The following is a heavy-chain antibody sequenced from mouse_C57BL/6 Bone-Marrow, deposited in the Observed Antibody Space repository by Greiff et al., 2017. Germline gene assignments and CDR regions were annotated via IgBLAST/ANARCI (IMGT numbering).Heavy chain of an antibody. V-gene: IGHV1-82*01. CDR1: GYAFSSSW. Sequence: QVQLQQSGPELVKPGASVKISCKASGYAFSSSWMNWVKQRPGQGLEWIGRIYPGDGDTNYNGKFKGKATLTADKSSSTAYMQLSSLTSEDSAVYFCAREGDYAWFAYWGQGTLVTVSA. CDR2: IYPGDGDT. CDR3: AREGDYAWFAY. J-gene: IGHJ3*01. D-gene: IGHD1-1*01.